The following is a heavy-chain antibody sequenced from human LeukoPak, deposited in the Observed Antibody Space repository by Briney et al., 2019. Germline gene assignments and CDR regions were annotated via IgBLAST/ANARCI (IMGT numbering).Heavy chain of an antibody. Sequence: GASVKVSCKAYGYTFSNYAMHWVRQAPGQRLEWMGWINAGNGSTRYSQEFKGRVTITRDTSASTVYMELSSLRSEDMAVYFCARSLGMGATLDYWGRGTLVTVSS. CDR3: ARSLGMGATLDY. CDR2: INAGNGST. D-gene: IGHD1-26*01. J-gene: IGHJ4*02. V-gene: IGHV1-3*03. CDR1: GYTFSNYA.